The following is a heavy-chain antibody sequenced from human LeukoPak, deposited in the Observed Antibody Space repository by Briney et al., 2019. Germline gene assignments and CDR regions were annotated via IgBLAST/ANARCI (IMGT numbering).Heavy chain of an antibody. J-gene: IGHJ4*02. CDR2: IYYSGST. CDR1: GGSISSSSYY. D-gene: IGHD5-18*01. CDR3: ARPEYSGFDY. Sequence: SETLCLTCTVSGGSISSSSYYWGWIRQPPGKGLEWIGSIYYSGSTYYNPSLKSRVTISVDTSKNQFSLKLSSVTAADTAVYYCARPEYSGFDYWGQGTLVTVSS. V-gene: IGHV4-39*01.